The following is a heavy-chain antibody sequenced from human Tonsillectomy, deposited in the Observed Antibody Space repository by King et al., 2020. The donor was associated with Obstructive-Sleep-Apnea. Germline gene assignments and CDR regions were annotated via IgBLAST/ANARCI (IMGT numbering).Heavy chain of an antibody. J-gene: IGHJ4*02. CDR3: AREGSSGWYSFDF. D-gene: IGHD6-19*01. CDR2: IYHSGGP. V-gene: IGHV4-4*02. Sequence: VQLQESGPGLVEPSGTLSLTCAVSGGSISSDHWWSLVRQPPGKGLEWIGGIYHSGGPNFNTSLKSRVSISLDKSKNQISLKLSSVTAADTAVYYCAREGSSGWYSFDFWGQGTLVTVSS. CDR1: GGSISSDHW.